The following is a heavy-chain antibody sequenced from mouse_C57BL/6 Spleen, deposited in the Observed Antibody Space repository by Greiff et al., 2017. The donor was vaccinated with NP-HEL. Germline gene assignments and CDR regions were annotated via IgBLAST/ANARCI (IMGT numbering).Heavy chain of an antibody. J-gene: IGHJ2*01. CDR2: IDPSDSET. CDR3: ARSGGEGMDY. V-gene: IGHV1-52*01. CDR1: GYTFTSYW. Sequence: VKLKQPGAELVRPGSSVKLSCKASGYTFTSYWMHWVKQRPIQGLEWIGNIDPSDSETHYNQKFKDKATLTVDKSSSTAYMQLSSLTSEDSAVYYCARSGGEGMDYWGQGTTLTVSS.